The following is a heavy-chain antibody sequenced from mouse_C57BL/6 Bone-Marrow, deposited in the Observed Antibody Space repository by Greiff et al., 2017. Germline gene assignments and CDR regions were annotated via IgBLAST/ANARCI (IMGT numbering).Heavy chain of an antibody. D-gene: IGHD3-2*02. V-gene: IGHV1-69*01. CDR1: GYTFTSYW. Sequence: QVQLKQPGAELVMPGASVKLSCKASGYTFTSYWMHWVKQRPGQGLEWIGEIDPSDSYTNYNKKFKGKSTLTVDKSSSTAYLQLRSLTSEDAAVYYCARGRLRVYYAMDYWGQGTSVTVSS. J-gene: IGHJ4*01. CDR3: ARGRLRVYYAMDY. CDR2: IDPSDSYT.